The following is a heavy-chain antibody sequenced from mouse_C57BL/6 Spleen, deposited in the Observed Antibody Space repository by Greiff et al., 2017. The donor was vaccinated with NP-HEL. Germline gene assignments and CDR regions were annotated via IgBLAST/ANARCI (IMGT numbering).Heavy chain of an antibody. Sequence: QVQLKESGPGLVQPSQSLSITCTVSGFSLTSYGVHWVRQSPGKGLEWLGVIWRGGSTDYNAAFMSRLSITKDNSKSQVFFKMNSLLADDTAIYYCAKSPTYGNYPYWYFDVWGTGTTVTVSS. J-gene: IGHJ1*03. V-gene: IGHV2-5*01. CDR1: GFSLTSYG. D-gene: IGHD2-1*01. CDR2: IWRGGST. CDR3: AKSPTYGNYPYWYFDV.